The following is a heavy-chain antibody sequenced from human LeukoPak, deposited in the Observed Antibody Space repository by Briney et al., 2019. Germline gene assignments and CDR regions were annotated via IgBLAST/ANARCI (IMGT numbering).Heavy chain of an antibody. Sequence: PSETLSLTCTVSGGSISSYYWSWIRQPPGKGLEWIGYIYYSGSTNYNPSLKSRVTISVDTSKNQFSLKLSSVTAADTAVCYCARARDGYNLDYWGQGTLVTVSS. J-gene: IGHJ4*02. CDR3: ARARDGYNLDY. D-gene: IGHD5-24*01. V-gene: IGHV4-59*01. CDR1: GGSISSYY. CDR2: IYYSGST.